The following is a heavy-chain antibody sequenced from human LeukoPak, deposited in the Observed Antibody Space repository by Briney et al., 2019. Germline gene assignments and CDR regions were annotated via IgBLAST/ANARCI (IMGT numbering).Heavy chain of an antibody. CDR2: IRSKANSYAT. V-gene: IGHV3-73*01. Sequence: GGSLRLSCAASGFTFSGSAMHWVGQASGKGLEWVGRIRSKANSYATAYAASVKGRFTISRDDSKNTAYLQMNSLKTEDTAVYYCTTTGGPMVPSYYYYYMDVWGKGTTVTISS. CDR1: GFTFSGSA. J-gene: IGHJ6*03. D-gene: IGHD3-10*01. CDR3: TTTGGPMVPSYYYYYMDV.